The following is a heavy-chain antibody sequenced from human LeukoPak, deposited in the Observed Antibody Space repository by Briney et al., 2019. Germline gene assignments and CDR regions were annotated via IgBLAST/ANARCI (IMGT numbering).Heavy chain of an antibody. CDR1: GFTFGDYA. CDR3: TRTCGGDCYLLDY. J-gene: IGHJ4*02. V-gene: IGHV3-49*04. CDR2: IRSKAYGGTT. D-gene: IGHD2-21*02. Sequence: GGSLRLSCTASGFTFGDYAMSWVRQAPGKGLERVGVIRSKAYGGTTEYAASVKARFTISRDDSKSIAYLQMNSLKTEDTAVYYCTRTCGGDCYLLDYWGQGTLVTVSS.